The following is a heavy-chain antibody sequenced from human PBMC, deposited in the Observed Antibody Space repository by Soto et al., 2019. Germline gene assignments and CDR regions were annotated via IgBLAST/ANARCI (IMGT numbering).Heavy chain of an antibody. Sequence: QVQLQQWGAGLLKPSETLSLTCAVYGGSFSGYYWNWIRQPPGKGLEWIGEINHSGSTNYNPSLKRRVTISVDTSKNQFSLKLSSVTAADPAVYYCARGWGRIFDSWGQGTLVTGSS. V-gene: IGHV4-34*01. CDR1: GGSFSGYY. D-gene: IGHD7-27*01. CDR2: INHSGST. J-gene: IGHJ4*02. CDR3: ARGWGRIFDS.